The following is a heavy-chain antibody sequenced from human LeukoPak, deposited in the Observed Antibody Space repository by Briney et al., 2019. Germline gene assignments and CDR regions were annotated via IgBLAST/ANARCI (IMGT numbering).Heavy chain of an antibody. CDR1: GDSMTTYY. CDR3: ARDTYLGHCSNLSCSGFDP. CDR2: IYPSEDT. V-gene: IGHV4-4*07. Sequence: PSETLSLTCTVSGDSMTTYYWSWLRQPAGKGLEWIGRIYPSEDTNSNPTLESRVTMSLDTSKKQFSLRLTSVTAADTAVYFCARDTYLGHCSNLSCSGFDPWGQGTLVTVSS. J-gene: IGHJ5*02. D-gene: IGHD2-8*01.